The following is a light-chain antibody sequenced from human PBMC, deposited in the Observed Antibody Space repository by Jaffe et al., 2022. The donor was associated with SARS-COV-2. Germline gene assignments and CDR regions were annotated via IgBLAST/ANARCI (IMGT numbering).Light chain of an antibody. Sequence: DIQMPQSPSSLSASLGDRVTITCRASQGIGDYLAWYQQRPGKVPKLLIYSASTLQSGVPSRFSGSVSGTDFTLTISSLQPEDVATYYCQRYNGALKTFGQGTKVEIK. CDR1: QGIGDY. V-gene: IGKV1-27*01. CDR2: SAS. CDR3: QRYNGALKT. J-gene: IGKJ1*01.